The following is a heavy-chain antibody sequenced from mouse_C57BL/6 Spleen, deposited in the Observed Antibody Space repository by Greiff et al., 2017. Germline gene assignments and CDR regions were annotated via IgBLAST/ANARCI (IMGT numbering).Heavy chain of an antibody. V-gene: IGHV1-39*01. CDR1: GYSFTDYN. D-gene: IGHD1-1*01. J-gene: IGHJ2*01. CDR3: ASHYYGSSTYYFDD. CDR2: INPNYGTT. Sequence: VQLKQSGPELVKPGASVKISCKASGYSFTDYNMNWVKQSNGKSLEWIGVINPNYGTTSYNQKFKGKATLTVDQSSSTAYMQLNSLTSEDSAVYYCASHYYGSSTYYFDDWGQGTTLTVSS.